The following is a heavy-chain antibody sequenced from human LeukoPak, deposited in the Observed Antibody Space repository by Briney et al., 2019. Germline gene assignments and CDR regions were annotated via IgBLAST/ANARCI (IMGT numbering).Heavy chain of an antibody. J-gene: IGHJ4*02. Sequence: ASVKVSCKASGYTFTYRYLHWVRQAPGQALEWMGWITPFNGNTNYAQKFQDRVTITRDRSMSTAYMELSSLRSEDTAMYYCASASNWEGYFDYRGQGTLVTVSS. CDR1: GYTFTYRY. D-gene: IGHD7-27*01. CDR3: ASASNWEGYFDY. V-gene: IGHV1-45*02. CDR2: ITPFNGNT.